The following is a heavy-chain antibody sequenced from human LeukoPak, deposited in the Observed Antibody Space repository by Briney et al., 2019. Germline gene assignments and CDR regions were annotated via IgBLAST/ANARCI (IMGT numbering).Heavy chain of an antibody. CDR3: AKDKGYGYYFDY. CDR2: ISYDGSNK. D-gene: IGHD5-18*01. V-gene: IGHV3-30*18. CDR1: GFTFSSYG. J-gene: IGHJ4*02. Sequence: GGSLRLSCAASGFTFSSYGMHWVRQAPGKGLEWVAVISYDGSNKYYADSVKGRFTISRDNSKNTLYLQMNSLRAEDTAVHYCAKDKGYGYYFDYWGQGTLVTVSS.